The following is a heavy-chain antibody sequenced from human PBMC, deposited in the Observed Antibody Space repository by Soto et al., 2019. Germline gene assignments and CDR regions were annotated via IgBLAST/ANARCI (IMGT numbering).Heavy chain of an antibody. Sequence: GGSLRLSCVGSGFTFSSYSMNWVRQAPGKGLEWVAYISPSDTTIYYADSVKGRFTISRDDSKNSVYLQMNSLRVDDTALYYCARLLYDSGDYVGYWGQGTLVTVSS. CDR3: ARLLYDSGDYVGY. J-gene: IGHJ4*02. CDR1: GFTFSSYS. CDR2: ISPSDTTI. V-gene: IGHV3-48*01. D-gene: IGHD4-17*01.